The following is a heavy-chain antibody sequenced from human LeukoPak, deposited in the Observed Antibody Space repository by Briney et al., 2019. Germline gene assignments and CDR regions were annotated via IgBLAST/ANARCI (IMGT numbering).Heavy chain of an antibody. Sequence: PSETLSLTCTVSGGSISSGGYYWSWIRQPPGKGLEWIGYIYHSGSTYYNPSLKSRVTISVDTSKNQFSLKLSSVTAADTAVYYCAGCRGVIGWFDPWGQGTLVTVSS. CDR1: GGSISSGGYY. D-gene: IGHD3-10*01. CDR2: IYHSGST. J-gene: IGHJ5*02. V-gene: IGHV4-30-2*02. CDR3: AGCRGVIGWFDP.